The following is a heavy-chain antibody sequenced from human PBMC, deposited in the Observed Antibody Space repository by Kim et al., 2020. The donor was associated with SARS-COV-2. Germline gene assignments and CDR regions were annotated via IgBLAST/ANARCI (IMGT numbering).Heavy chain of an antibody. Sequence: SETLSLTCTVSGGSISSSSYYWGWIRQPPGKGLEWIGSIYYSGSTYYNPSLKSRVTISVDTSKNQFSLKLSSVTAADTAVYYCARRVGLSFLRGHFDYWGQGTLVTVSS. V-gene: IGHV4-39*01. CDR3: ARRVGLSFLRGHFDY. CDR1: GGSISSSSYY. D-gene: IGHD4-17*01. J-gene: IGHJ4*02. CDR2: IYYSGST.